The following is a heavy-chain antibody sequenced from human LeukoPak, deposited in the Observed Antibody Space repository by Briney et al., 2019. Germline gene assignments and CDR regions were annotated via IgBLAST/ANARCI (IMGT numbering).Heavy chain of an antibody. CDR3: ARLAGGSGTYTKWFDP. V-gene: IGHV4-39*01. CDR2: LYYSGTT. Sequence: GSLRLSCAASGFSFSSYAMSWVRQPPGKGLEWIGTLYYSGTTYYSPSLNSRVTISVDTSNNQFSLKLTSVTVADTALYYCARLAGGSGTYTKWFDPWGQGTLVTVSS. D-gene: IGHD3-10*01. J-gene: IGHJ5*02. CDR1: GFSFSSYA.